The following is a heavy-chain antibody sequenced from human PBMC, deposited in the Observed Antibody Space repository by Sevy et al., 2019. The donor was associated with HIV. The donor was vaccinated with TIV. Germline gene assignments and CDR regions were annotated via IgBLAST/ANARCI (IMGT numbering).Heavy chain of an antibody. D-gene: IGHD3-22*01. V-gene: IGHV3-73*01. CDR2: IRSKANSYAT. CDR1: GFTFSGSA. Sequence: GGSLRLSCAASGFTFSGSAMHWVRQASGKGLEWVGRIRSKANSYATAYAASVKGRFTISRDDSKNTADLQMNSLKTEDTAVYYCTRHGPDYYDSSGYAFDIWGQGTMVTVSS. CDR3: TRHGPDYYDSSGYAFDI. J-gene: IGHJ3*02.